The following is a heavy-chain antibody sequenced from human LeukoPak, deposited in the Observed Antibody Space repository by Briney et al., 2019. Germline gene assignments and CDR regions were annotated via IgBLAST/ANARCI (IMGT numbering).Heavy chain of an antibody. CDR1: GFTFSSYS. CDR3: ARAGLFYYDSSGNWYFDL. J-gene: IGHJ2*01. CDR2: ISSSSSYI. V-gene: IGHV3-21*01. D-gene: IGHD3-22*01. Sequence: TGGSLRLSCAASGFTFSSYSMNWVRQAPGKGLEWVSSISSSSSYIHYADSVKGRFTISRDNAKNSLYLQMNSLRAEDTAVYYCARAGLFYYDSSGNWYFDLWGRGTLVTVSS.